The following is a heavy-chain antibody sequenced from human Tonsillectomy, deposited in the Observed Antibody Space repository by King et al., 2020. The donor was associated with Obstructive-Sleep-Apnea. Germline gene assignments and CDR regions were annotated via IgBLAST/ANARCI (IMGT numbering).Heavy chain of an antibody. D-gene: IGHD5-12*01. V-gene: IGHV4-39*07. CDR3: AREYSGYDYPDY. CDR2: IYYSGST. J-gene: IGHJ4*02. Sequence: QLQESGPGLVKPSQTLSLTCTFSGASISSSNYYWGWIRQPPGKGLEWIGSIYYSGSTYYNPSLKSRVTISVDTSKNQFSLKLSSVTAADTAVYYCAREYSGYDYPDYWGQGTLVTVSS. CDR1: GASISSSNYY.